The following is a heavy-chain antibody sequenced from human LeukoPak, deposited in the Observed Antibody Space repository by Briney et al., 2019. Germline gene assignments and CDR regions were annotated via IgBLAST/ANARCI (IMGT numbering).Heavy chain of an antibody. CDR2: IYYSGST. J-gene: IGHJ6*02. Sequence: SETLSLTCTVSGGSIRNYYCSWIRQPLGKGLEWVGYIYYSGSTSYNPSLKSRVTISVDTSKNQFSLKLSSVTAADTAVYYCARHFTGPGTYTPYFGMDVWGQGTTVTVSS. CDR3: ARHFTGPGTYTPYFGMDV. CDR1: GGSIRNYY. V-gene: IGHV4-59*08. D-gene: IGHD3-16*01.